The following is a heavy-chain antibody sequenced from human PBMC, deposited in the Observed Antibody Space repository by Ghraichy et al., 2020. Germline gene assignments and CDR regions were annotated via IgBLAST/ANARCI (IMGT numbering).Heavy chain of an antibody. CDR1: GFTFSTYA. CDR2: ISHDGSKE. J-gene: IGHJ4*02. Sequence: GGSLRLSCAASGFTFSTYAMHWVRQAPGKGLEWVAVISHDGSKEYYGDSVRGRFTISRDNSKSMLYLQMNSLRAEDMALYYCAKDVFTRAQATVTTGAFDYWGQGTLLTVSS. D-gene: IGHD4-11*01. CDR3: AKDVFTRAQATVTTGAFDY. V-gene: IGHV3-30*18.